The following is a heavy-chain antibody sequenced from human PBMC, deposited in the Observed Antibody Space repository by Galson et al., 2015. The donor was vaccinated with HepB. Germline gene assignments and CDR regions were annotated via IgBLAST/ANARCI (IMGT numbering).Heavy chain of an antibody. Sequence: GTLSLTCAVYGGSFSGYYWSWIRQPPGKGLEWIGEINHSGSTNYNPSLKSRVTISVDTSKNQFSLKLSSVTAADTAVYYCASAVVPAAIDYWGQGTLVTVSS. V-gene: IGHV4-34*01. D-gene: IGHD2-2*01. J-gene: IGHJ4*02. CDR3: ASAVVPAAIDY. CDR1: GGSFSGYY. CDR2: INHSGST.